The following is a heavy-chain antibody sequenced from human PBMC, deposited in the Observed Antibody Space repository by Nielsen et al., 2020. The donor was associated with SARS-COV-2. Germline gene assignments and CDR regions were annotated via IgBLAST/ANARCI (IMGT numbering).Heavy chain of an antibody. CDR2: ISYDGSNK. D-gene: IGHD4-17*01. CDR1: GFTFSSYG. J-gene: IGHJ4*02. V-gene: IGHV3-30*18. CDR3: AKVRRIRTVTSPSDY. Sequence: SCAASGFTFSSYGMHWVRQAPGKGLEWVAVISYDGSNKYYADSVKGRFTISRDNSKNTLYLQMNSLRAEDTAVYYCAKVRRIRTVTSPSDYWGQGTLVTVSS.